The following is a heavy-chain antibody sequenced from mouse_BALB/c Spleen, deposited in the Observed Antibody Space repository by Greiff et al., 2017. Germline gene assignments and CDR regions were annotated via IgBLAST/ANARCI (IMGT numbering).Heavy chain of an antibody. CDR3: AATGDYDEDDY. J-gene: IGHJ2*01. CDR2: SRNKANAYTT. D-gene: IGHD2-4*01. V-gene: IGHV7-1*02. Sequence: EVMLVESGGGLVQPGGSLRLSCATSGFTFSDFYMEWVRQPPGKRLEWIAASRNKANAYTTEYSASVKGRFIVSRDTSQSILYLQMNALRAEDTAIYYCAATGDYDEDDYWGQGTTLTVSS. CDR1: GFTFSDFY.